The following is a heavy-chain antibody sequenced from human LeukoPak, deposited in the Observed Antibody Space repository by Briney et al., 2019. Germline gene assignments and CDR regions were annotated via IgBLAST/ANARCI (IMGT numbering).Heavy chain of an antibody. J-gene: IGHJ3*02. Sequence: GGSLRLSCAASGFTFSSYGMHWVRQAPGKGLEWVAFIRYDGSNKYYADSVKGRFTISRDNSKNTLYLQMNSLRAEDTAVYYCAKAFIAVAGHDAFDIWGQGTMVTVSS. V-gene: IGHV3-30*02. D-gene: IGHD6-19*01. CDR2: IRYDGSNK. CDR1: GFTFSSYG. CDR3: AKAFIAVAGHDAFDI.